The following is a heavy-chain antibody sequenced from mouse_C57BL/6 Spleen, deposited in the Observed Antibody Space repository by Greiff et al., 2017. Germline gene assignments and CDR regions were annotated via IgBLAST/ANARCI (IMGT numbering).Heavy chain of an antibody. J-gene: IGHJ2*01. V-gene: IGHV5-6*01. CDR3: ARHGWVDY. CDR2: ISSGGSYT. Sequence: VQLQQSGGDLVKPGGSLKLSCAASGFTFSSYGMSWVRQTPDKRLEWVATISSGGSYTYYPDSVKGRFTISRDNAKNTLYRQMSSLKSEDTAMYYCARHGWVDYWGQGTTLTVSS. CDR1: GFTFSSYG. D-gene: IGHD1-2*01.